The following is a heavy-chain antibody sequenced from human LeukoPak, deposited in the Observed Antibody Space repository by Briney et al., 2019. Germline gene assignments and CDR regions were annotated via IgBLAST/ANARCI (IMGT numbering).Heavy chain of an antibody. Sequence: GGSLRLSCAASEFTFSNYALHWVRQAPGKGLEWVAVISYDGSNKYYADSVKGRFTISRDNSKNTLYLQMNSLRAEDTAVYYCAKAQYCGGDCSIDYWGQGTLVTVSS. CDR1: EFTFSNYA. V-gene: IGHV3-30*04. J-gene: IGHJ4*02. D-gene: IGHD2-21*02. CDR2: ISYDGSNK. CDR3: AKAQYCGGDCSIDY.